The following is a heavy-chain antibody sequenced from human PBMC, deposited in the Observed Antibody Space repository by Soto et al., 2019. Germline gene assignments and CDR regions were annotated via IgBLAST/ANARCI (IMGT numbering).Heavy chain of an antibody. V-gene: IGHV5-51*01. CDR3: ARQVFDDFWSGKDNYFDY. CDR2: IYPGDSNT. J-gene: IGHJ4*02. Sequence: GESLKISCKGSGYSFTNYWIGWVRQMPGKGLEWVGIIYPGDSNTRYSPSFEDQVTISADNSINTAYLQWSSLKASDTAIFYCARQVFDDFWSGKDNYFDYWGQGTRVTVSS. CDR1: GYSFTNYW. D-gene: IGHD3-3*01.